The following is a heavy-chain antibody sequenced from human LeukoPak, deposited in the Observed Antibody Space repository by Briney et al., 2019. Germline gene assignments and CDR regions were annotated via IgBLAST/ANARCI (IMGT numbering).Heavy chain of an antibody. CDR1: GFTFSSYA. CDR2: ISGSGGST. J-gene: IGHJ6*02. CDR3: AKALGGYYYYGRDV. Sequence: PGGSLRLSCAASGFTFSSYAMSWVRQAPGKGLEWVSAISGSGGSTYYADSVKGRFTISRDNSKNTLYLQMNSLRAEDTAVYYCAKALGGYYYYGRDVWAKGPRSLSP. V-gene: IGHV3-23*01.